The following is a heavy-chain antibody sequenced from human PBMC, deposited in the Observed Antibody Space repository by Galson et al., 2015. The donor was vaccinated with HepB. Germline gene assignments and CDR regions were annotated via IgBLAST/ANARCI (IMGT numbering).Heavy chain of an antibody. CDR3: AHRRDPYCATTGCWGGDWNFDL. D-gene: IGHD2-2*01. CDR1: GLSLTTSGVT. J-gene: IGHJ2*01. V-gene: IGHV2-5*02. CDR2: IYWDDSK. Sequence: PALVKPTQTLTLTCSFSGLSLTTSGVTVAWIRQPPGKALEWLAHIYWDDSKRYSPSLENRLTITKDTSKNQVVFTMTNVAPVDTATYYCAHRRDPYCATTGCWGGDWNFDLWGRGTLVTVSS.